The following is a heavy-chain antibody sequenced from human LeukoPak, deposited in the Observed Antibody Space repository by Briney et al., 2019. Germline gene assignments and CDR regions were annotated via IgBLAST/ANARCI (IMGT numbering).Heavy chain of an antibody. CDR3: ARDPYSGAYYEGYYFYYMDV. D-gene: IGHD1-26*01. CDR1: GFTFSSYD. Sequence: GGSLRLSCEASGFTFSSYDMHWVRQAPGKGLGWVAFIRYDGSYTYYADSVKGRFTISRDNSKNSLYLQMNSLRAEDTAVYYCARDPYSGAYYEGYYFYYMDVWGKGTTVTVSS. J-gene: IGHJ6*03. CDR2: IRYDGSYT. V-gene: IGHV3-30*02.